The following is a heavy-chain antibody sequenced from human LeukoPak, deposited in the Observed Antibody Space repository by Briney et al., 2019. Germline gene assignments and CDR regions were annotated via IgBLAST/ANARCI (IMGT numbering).Heavy chain of an antibody. CDR3: ARDGHRRYHYDSSGREDAFDI. J-gene: IGHJ3*02. D-gene: IGHD3-22*01. V-gene: IGHV1-46*01. CDR2: INPTGGST. Sequence: ASVKVSCKASGYTFTSYYMHWVRQAPGQGLEWMGLINPTGGSTGYAQKVQGRVTMTRDTSTSTAYMELRSLRSDDTAVYYCARDGHRRYHYDSSGREDAFDIWGQGTMVTVSS. CDR1: GYTFTSYY.